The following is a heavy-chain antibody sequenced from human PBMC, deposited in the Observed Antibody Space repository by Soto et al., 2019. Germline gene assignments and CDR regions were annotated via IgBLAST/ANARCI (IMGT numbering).Heavy chain of an antibody. V-gene: IGHV3-74*01. CDR3: ARDRSYSLDV. Sequence: GGSLRLSCAASGFTFSNDWMHWVRQAPGKGLVWVSHINSDGSSTNYADFVKGRFTIARDNAKNTVYLQMNSLRAEDTAVYYCARDRSYSLDVWGQGTTVTVSS. CDR1: GFTFSNDW. CDR2: INSDGSST. J-gene: IGHJ6*02.